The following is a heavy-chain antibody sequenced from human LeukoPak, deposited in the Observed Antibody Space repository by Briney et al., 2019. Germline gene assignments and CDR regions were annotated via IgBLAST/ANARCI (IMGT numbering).Heavy chain of an antibody. CDR2: IRSSGDSA. D-gene: IGHD3-10*01. J-gene: IGHJ4*02. V-gene: IGHV3-23*01. CDR1: GFTFSGYA. Sequence: GGSLRLSCAASGFTFSGYAMNWVRQAPGKGLEWVSVIRSSGDSAYYADFVKGRFTISRDNSKNTLYLQMNSLRAEDTAAYYCAKGYYASGSSLSAFDSWGQGTLVTVSS. CDR3: AKGYYASGSSLSAFDS.